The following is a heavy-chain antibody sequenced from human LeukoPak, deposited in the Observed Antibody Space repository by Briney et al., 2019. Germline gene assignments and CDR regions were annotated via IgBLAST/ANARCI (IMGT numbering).Heavy chain of an antibody. V-gene: IGHV4-61*05. CDR3: ARVPYDTSGYPSYAFDI. CDR2: IYHRGST. J-gene: IGHJ3*02. CDR1: GGSISSSSYY. D-gene: IGHD3-22*01. Sequence: PSETLSLTCTVSGGSISSSSYYWGWIRQPPGKGLEWIGYIYHRGSTNYNPSLKSRATISVDTSKNQFSLNLSSVTAADTAVYYCARVPYDTSGYPSYAFDIWGQGTMVTVSS.